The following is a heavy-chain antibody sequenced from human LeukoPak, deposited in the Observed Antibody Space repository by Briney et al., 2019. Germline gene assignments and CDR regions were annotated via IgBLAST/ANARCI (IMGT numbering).Heavy chain of an antibody. CDR2: ISSSSSYI. V-gene: IGHV3-21*01. J-gene: IGHJ1*01. CDR3: ARDHVLTYYGVAEYFQH. D-gene: IGHD4/OR15-4a*01. CDR1: GFTFSSYS. Sequence: GGSLRLSCAASGFTFSSYSMNWVRQAPGKGLEWVSSISSSSSYIYYADSVKGRFTISRDNAKNSLYLQMNSLRAEDTAVYYCARDHVLTYYGVAEYFQHWGQGTLVTVSS.